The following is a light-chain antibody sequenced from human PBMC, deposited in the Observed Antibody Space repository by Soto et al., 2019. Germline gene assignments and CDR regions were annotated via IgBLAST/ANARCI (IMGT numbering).Light chain of an antibody. Sequence: QSALTQPRSVSGSPGQSITISCTGTSSDVGGYNYVSWYRQHPGKAPKLMIYDVSKRPSGVPDRFSGSKSVNTASLTISGLQAEDEADYYCCSYACSYTHYGFGTGTKVTVL. CDR1: SSDVGGYNY. CDR2: DVS. J-gene: IGLJ1*01. CDR3: CSYACSYTHYG. V-gene: IGLV2-11*01.